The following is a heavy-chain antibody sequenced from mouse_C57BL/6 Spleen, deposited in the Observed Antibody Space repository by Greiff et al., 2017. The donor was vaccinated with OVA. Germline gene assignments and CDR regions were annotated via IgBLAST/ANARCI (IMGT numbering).Heavy chain of an antibody. Sequence: EVKVVESGPELVKPGDSVKISCKASGYSFTGYFMNWVMQSLGKSLEWIGRINPYNGDTFYNQKFKGKATLTVDKSSSTAHMELRSLTSEDSAVYYCASGITPVVATNCFDYWGQGTTLTVSS. CDR2: INPYNGDT. D-gene: IGHD1-1*01. V-gene: IGHV1-20*01. J-gene: IGHJ2*01. CDR1: GYSFTGYF. CDR3: ASGITPVVATNCFDY.